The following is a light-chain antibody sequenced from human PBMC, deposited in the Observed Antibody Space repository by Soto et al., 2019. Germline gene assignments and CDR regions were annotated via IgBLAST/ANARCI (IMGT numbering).Light chain of an antibody. Sequence: DIQLTQSPSFLSGSVGDRVTITCRASQGISIYLNWYQQRPGKAPNLLIYGASTLQSGVPSRFSGSGSGTEFTLTISSLQPEDFATYYCQQVDSYPLTFGGGTKVEIK. CDR3: QQVDSYPLT. CDR2: GAS. J-gene: IGKJ4*01. V-gene: IGKV1-9*01. CDR1: QGISIY.